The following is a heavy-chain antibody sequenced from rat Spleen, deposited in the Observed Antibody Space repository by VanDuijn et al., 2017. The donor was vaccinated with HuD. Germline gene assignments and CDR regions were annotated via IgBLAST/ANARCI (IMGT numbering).Heavy chain of an antibody. CDR3: TRGYYFDY. V-gene: IGHV5-25*01. CDR1: GFTLSNYD. Sequence: EVQLVESGGGLVQPGRSMKLSCAASGFTLSNYDMVWVRQAPTKGLAWVASISYEGSTTYYRDSVKGRFTISRDNAKSTLYLQMDSLRSEDTATYYCTRGYYFDYWGQGVMVTVSS. CDR2: ISYEGSTT. J-gene: IGHJ2*01.